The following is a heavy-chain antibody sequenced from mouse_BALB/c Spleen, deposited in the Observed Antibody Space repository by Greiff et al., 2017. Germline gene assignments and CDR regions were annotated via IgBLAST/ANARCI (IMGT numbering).Heavy chain of an antibody. V-gene: IGHV2-9*02. CDR2: IWAGGST. D-gene: IGHD3-1*01. CDR3: ARDRGRGFAY. J-gene: IGHJ3*01. CDR1: GFSLTSYG. Sequence: VKLMESGPGLVAPSQSLSITCTVSGFSLTSYGVHWVRQPPGKGLEWLGVIWAGGSTNYNSALMSRLSISKDNSKSQVFLKMISLQTDDTAMYYCARDRGRGFAYWGQGTLVTVSA.